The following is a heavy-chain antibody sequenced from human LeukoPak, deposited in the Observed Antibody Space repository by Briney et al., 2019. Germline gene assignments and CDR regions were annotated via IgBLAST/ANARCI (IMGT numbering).Heavy chain of an antibody. CDR1: GGXISDYH. CDR2: IYYSGST. Sequence: PSETLSLTCTVSGGXISDYHWNWIRQPPGKTLEWIGCIYYSGSTSYNPSLQSRVSISVDTSKNEFSLNLNSVTAADTAVYYCARKVRSSLYNWFDPWGQGTLVTVSS. CDR3: ARKVRSSLYNWFDP. D-gene: IGHD6-6*01. J-gene: IGHJ5*02. V-gene: IGHV4-59*08.